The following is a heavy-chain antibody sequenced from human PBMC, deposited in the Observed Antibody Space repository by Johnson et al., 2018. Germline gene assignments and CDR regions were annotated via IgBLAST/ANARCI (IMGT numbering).Heavy chain of an antibody. Sequence: EVQLLETGGGLVQPGRSLRLSCTTSGFTFGDYVMSWFRQAPGKGLEWVGFIRRKTYGGTTEYAASVKGRFTISRDDSKSIVYLQMSSLTTEDTAVYYCARASYPQYFQHWGQGTLVTVSS. V-gene: IGHV3-49*03. CDR1: GFTFGDYV. D-gene: IGHD2-2*01. CDR2: IRRKTYGGTT. J-gene: IGHJ1*01. CDR3: ARASYPQYFQH.